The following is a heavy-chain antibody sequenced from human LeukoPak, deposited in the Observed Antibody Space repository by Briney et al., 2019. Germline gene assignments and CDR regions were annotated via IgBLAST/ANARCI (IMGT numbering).Heavy chain of an antibody. CDR3: ARGATVTPSLGY. D-gene: IGHD4-17*01. CDR2: IFYSGST. V-gene: IGHV4-39*07. CDR1: GGSISTSSYY. J-gene: IGHJ4*02. Sequence: SETLSLTCTVSGGSISTSSYYWGWVRQPPGKGLEWIGNIFYSGSTYYNPSLKSRVTISVDTSKNQFSLKLSSVTAADTAVYYCARGATVTPSLGYWGQGTLVTVSS.